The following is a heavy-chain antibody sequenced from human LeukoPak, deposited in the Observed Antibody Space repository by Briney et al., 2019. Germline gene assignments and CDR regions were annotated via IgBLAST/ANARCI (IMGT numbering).Heavy chain of an antibody. J-gene: IGHJ4*02. CDR1: GFTFNSYA. CDR2: ISGSGDST. V-gene: IGHV3-23*01. Sequence: PGGSLRLSCAASGFTFNSYAMSWVRQAPGKGLEWVSAISGSGDSTNYADSVKGRFTISRDNSNNTLYLQMSSLRAEDTAVYYGAQAGWSWYLDYWGEGTLVTVSP. D-gene: IGHD6-13*01. CDR3: AQAGWSWYLDY.